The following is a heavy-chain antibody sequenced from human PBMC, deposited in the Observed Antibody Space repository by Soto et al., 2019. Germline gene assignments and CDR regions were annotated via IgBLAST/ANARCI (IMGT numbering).Heavy chain of an antibody. V-gene: IGHV3-33*01. Sequence: QVQLVESGGGVVQPGRSLRLSCAASGFTFSSYGMHWVRQAPGKGLEWVAVIWDDGSNKYYADTVKGRFTISRDNSKNTLYMQMNRMRDEDTAVYYCARGLLLWFGELSLGMDVWGQGTTVTV. CDR2: IWDDGSNK. CDR3: ARGLLLWFGELSLGMDV. D-gene: IGHD3-10*01. J-gene: IGHJ6*02. CDR1: GFTFSSYG.